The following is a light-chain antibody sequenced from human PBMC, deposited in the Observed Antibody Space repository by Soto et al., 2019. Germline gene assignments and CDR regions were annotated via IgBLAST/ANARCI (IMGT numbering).Light chain of an antibody. CDR2: EVS. Sequence: QSALTQPASVSGSPGQSIIISCTGTNSDVGAYNFVSWYQQHPGKAPKLIISEVSNRPSGVSNRFSGSKSGNTASLTISGLQTEDEADYYCSSYTTSSTLVFGGGTKLTVL. CDR3: SSYTTSSTLV. CDR1: NSDVGAYNF. V-gene: IGLV2-14*01. J-gene: IGLJ3*02.